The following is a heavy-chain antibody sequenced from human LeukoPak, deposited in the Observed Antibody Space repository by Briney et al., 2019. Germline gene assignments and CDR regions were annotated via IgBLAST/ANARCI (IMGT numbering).Heavy chain of an antibody. Sequence: PSETLSLTCTVSGGSISSYYWSWIRQPPGKGLEWIGYIYYSGSTNYNPSLKSRVTISVDTSKNQFSLKLSSVTAADTAVYYCARDNGSGELFAEPHAFDIWGQGTMVTVSS. CDR2: IYYSGST. CDR3: ARDNGSGELFAEPHAFDI. J-gene: IGHJ3*02. D-gene: IGHD3-10*01. V-gene: IGHV4-59*01. CDR1: GGSISSYY.